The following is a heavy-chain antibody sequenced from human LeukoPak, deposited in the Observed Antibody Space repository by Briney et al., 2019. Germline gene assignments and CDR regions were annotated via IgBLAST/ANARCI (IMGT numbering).Heavy chain of an antibody. CDR1: GGSFSGYY. CDR3: ARGPRVPPASQPFDY. Sequence: SETLSLTCAVYGGSFSGYYWSWIRQPPGKGLEWIGEINHSGGTNYNPSLKSRVTISVDTSKNQFSLKLSSVTAADTAVYYCARGPRVPPASQPFDYWGQGTLVTVSS. V-gene: IGHV4-34*01. CDR2: INHSGGT. J-gene: IGHJ4*02. D-gene: IGHD2-2*01.